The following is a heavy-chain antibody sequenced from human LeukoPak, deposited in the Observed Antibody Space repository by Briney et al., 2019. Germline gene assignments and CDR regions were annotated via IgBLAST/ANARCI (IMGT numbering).Heavy chain of an antibody. CDR2: IYHSGST. Sequence: PSETLSLTCTVSGYSISSGYYWGWIRQPPGKGLEWIGSIYHSGSTYYNPSLKSRVTISVDTSKNQFSLKLSSVTAADTAVYYCARPLLSTYYPVAWFDPWGQGTLVTVSS. J-gene: IGHJ5*02. V-gene: IGHV4-38-2*02. CDR1: GYSISSGYY. D-gene: IGHD2/OR15-2a*01. CDR3: ARPLLSTYYPVAWFDP.